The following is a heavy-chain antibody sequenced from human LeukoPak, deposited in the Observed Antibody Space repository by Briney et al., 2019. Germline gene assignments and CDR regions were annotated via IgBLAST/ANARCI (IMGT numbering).Heavy chain of an antibody. V-gene: IGHV3-74*01. CDR1: GFTFSSYW. J-gene: IGHJ4*02. CDR2: INSDGSST. D-gene: IGHD6-6*01. CDR3: ARDPELSSSHFDY. Sequence: PGGSLRLSCAASGFTFSSYWMHWVRQAPGKGLVWVSRINSDGSSTSYADSVQGRFTISRDNSKNTLYLQMNSLRAEDTAVYYCARDPELSSSHFDYWGQGTLVTVSS.